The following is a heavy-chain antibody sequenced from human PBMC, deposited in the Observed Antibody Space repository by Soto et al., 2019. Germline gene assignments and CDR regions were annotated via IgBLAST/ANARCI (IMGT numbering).Heavy chain of an antibody. V-gene: IGHV3-23*01. Sequence: GGSLRLSCAASGFTFSSYAMSWVRQAPGKGLEWVSAISGSGGSTYYADSVKGRFTISRDNSKNTLYLQMNSLRAEDTAVYYCAKDYDFWSGYNWFDPWGQGTLVTSPQ. J-gene: IGHJ5*02. CDR3: AKDYDFWSGYNWFDP. CDR1: GFTFSSYA. D-gene: IGHD3-3*01. CDR2: ISGSGGST.